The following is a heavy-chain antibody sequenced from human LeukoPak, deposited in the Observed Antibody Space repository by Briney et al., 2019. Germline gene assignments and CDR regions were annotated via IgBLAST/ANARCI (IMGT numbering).Heavy chain of an antibody. CDR3: ASEGD. D-gene: IGHD3-16*01. CDR1: GFAVSNNY. CDR2: IYTAGET. Sequence: PGGSLRLSCVVSGFAVSNNYMSWVRQATGKGLEWVSVIYTAGETYYADSVKGRFTISRDISKNTVYLQMNSLRGDDTAMYYCASEGDWGQGTLVTVSS. V-gene: IGHV3-66*02. J-gene: IGHJ4*02.